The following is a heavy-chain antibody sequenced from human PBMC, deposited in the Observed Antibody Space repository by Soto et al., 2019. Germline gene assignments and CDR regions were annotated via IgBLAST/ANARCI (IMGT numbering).Heavy chain of an antibody. D-gene: IGHD2-15*01. CDR3: AKGEGGGRLNTYYYTYAMDV. Sequence: GGSLRLSCAASRFAFRSYGMHWVRQAPGKGPEWVAVLSYDGTNEYYADSVKGRFTIFRDNSKNTLYLQMNSLRAEDTAVYYCAKGEGGGRLNTYYYTYAMDVWGQGTTVNVS. J-gene: IGHJ6*02. CDR1: RFAFRSYG. V-gene: IGHV3-30*18. CDR2: LSYDGTNE.